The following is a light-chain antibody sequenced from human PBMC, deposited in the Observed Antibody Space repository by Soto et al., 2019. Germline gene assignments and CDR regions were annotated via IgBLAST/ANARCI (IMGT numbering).Light chain of an antibody. V-gene: IGLV2-14*01. CDR3: SVYTSSRTLSF. J-gene: IGLJ1*01. CDR1: SSDVGGYNY. CDR2: DVS. Sequence: QSALTQPASVSGSPGQSLTISCTGTSSDVGGYNYVSWYQQHPGKAPKLMIYDVSNRPSGVSNRFSGSKSGNTASLTISGLQAGNEADYYGSVYTSSRTLSFCGTGTKVTVL.